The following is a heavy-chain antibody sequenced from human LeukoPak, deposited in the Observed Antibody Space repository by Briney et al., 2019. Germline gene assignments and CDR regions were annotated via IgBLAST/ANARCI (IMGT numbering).Heavy chain of an antibody. Sequence: PGGSLRLSCAASGFTFSSYSMNWVRQAQGKGLEWVSSISRSSSYIYYADSVKGRFTISRDNAKNSLYLQMNSLRAEDTAVYYCARAPDIVVTPFDYWGQGTLVTVSS. V-gene: IGHV3-21*01. CDR3: ARAPDIVVTPFDY. D-gene: IGHD5-12*01. CDR1: GFTFSSYS. J-gene: IGHJ4*02. CDR2: ISRSSSYI.